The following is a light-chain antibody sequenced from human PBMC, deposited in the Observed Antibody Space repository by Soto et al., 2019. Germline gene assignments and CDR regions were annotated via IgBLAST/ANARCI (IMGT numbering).Light chain of an antibody. CDR2: GAS. J-gene: IGKJ5*01. V-gene: IGKV3-15*01. Sequence: SRATLSVYPGERATLSCRASQSLRSSLAWYQHKPGQPTRLIIYGASTRANGIPARFSGSGSGTEFTLTISSLQSEDYAFDDCQQYNKWHPITFGQGTRLEIK. CDR1: QSLRSS. CDR3: QQYNKWHPIT.